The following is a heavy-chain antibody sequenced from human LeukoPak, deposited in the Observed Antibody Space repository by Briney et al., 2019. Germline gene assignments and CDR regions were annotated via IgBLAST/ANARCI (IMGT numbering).Heavy chain of an antibody. CDR2: IIPIFGTA. CDR1: GGTFSSYA. D-gene: IGHD3-22*01. Sequence: SVKVSCKASGGTFSSYAISWVRQAPGQGLEWMGGIIPIFGTANYAQKFQGRVTITADESTSTAYMELSSLRSEDTAVYYCARTYYYDSSRYLFDYWGQGTLVTVSS. CDR3: ARTYYYDSSRYLFDY. J-gene: IGHJ4*02. V-gene: IGHV1-69*13.